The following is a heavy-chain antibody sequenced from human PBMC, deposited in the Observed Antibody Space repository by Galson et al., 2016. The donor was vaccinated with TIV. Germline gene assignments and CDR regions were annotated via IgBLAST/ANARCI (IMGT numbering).Heavy chain of an antibody. D-gene: IGHD3-22*01. CDR3: ARDPTYYDTNGWGH. V-gene: IGHV1-18*01. CDR2: ISTYNGYT. CDR1: GYSFTNYG. J-gene: IGHJ4*02. Sequence: SVKVSCKASGYSFTNYGIAWVRQALGQGLEWMGWISTYNGYTDYAQKLQGRVTMTTDTSTSTAYMELRSLRSDDTAMYYCARDPTYYDTNGWGHWGQGTLVIVSS.